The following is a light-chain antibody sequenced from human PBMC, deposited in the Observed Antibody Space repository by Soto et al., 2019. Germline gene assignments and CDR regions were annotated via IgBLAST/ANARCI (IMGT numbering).Light chain of an antibody. CDR1: SSDIGYYNY. J-gene: IGLJ1*01. CDR2: DVS. CDR3: CSYAGSFIFV. V-gene: IGLV2-11*01. Sequence: QSVLTQPRSVSGSPGQSVTISCTGTSSDIGYYNYVSWYQQYPGKAPKLIIYDVSKRPSGIPDRFFGSKFGNTASLTISGLQAEDEADYYCCSYAGSFIFVFGTGTKLTVL.